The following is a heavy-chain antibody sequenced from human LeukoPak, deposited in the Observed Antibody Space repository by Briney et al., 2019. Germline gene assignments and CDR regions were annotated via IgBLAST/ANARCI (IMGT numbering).Heavy chain of an antibody. Sequence: PSETLSLTCTISGASISTGGFYWTWIRQPPGEGLEWIGYIYYTGSVDYNASLKSRLTIPLDTSKNRFSLKLNSVTAADTAVYYCARDHSYYFGSQTSTLDVWGQGTAVTVSS. CDR1: GASISTGGFY. CDR3: ARDHSYYFGSQTSTLDV. V-gene: IGHV4-31*03. J-gene: IGHJ6*02. CDR2: IYYTGSV. D-gene: IGHD3-10*01.